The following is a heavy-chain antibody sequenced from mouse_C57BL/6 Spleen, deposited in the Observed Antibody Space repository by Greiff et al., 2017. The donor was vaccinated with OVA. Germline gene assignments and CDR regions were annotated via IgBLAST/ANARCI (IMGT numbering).Heavy chain of an antibody. D-gene: IGHD2-3*01. Sequence: VKLEEPGPGLVAPSQSLSITCTVSGFSLTSYAISWVRQPPGKGLEWLGVIWTGGGTNYNSALKSRLSISKDNSKSQVFLKMNSLQTDDTARYYCARSYDGYYWFAYWGQGTLVTVSA. CDR1: GFSLTSYA. J-gene: IGHJ3*01. V-gene: IGHV2-9-1*01. CDR3: ARSYDGYYWFAY. CDR2: IWTGGGT.